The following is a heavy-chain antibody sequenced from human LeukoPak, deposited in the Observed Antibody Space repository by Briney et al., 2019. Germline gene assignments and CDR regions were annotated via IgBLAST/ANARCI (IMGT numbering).Heavy chain of an antibody. V-gene: IGHV1-46*01. CDR1: GYTFTSYD. CDR3: ARDQVAAHGYYYYYMDV. D-gene: IGHD6-25*01. CDR2: INPSGGST. J-gene: IGHJ6*03. Sequence: GASVKVSCKASGYTFTSYDINWVRQAPGQGLEWMGIINPSGGSTSYAQKFQGRVTMTRDTSTSTVYMELSSLRSEDTAVYYCARDQVAAHGYYYYYMDVWGKGTTVTISS.